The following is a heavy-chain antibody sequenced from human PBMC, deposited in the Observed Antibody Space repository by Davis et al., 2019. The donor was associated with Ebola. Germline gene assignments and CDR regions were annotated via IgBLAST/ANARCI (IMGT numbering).Heavy chain of an antibody. J-gene: IGHJ6*02. D-gene: IGHD2-15*01. CDR2: INADNGDT. V-gene: IGHV1-3*01. Sequence: AASVKVSCKTSGYTFSSYVIHWVRQAPGQGLEWMGWINADNGDTKYSQKLQGRVTITRDTSASTAYMELRSLRSQDTAVYYCAIIVDPLVWELVDVWGQGNPGHRLL. CDR1: GYTFSSYV. CDR3: AIIVDPLVWELVDV.